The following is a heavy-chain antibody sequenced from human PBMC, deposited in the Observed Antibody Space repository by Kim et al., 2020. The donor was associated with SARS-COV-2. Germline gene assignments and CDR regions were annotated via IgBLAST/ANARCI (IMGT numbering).Heavy chain of an antibody. Sequence: ASVKVSCKASGYTFTSYGISWVRQAPGQGLEWMGWISAYNGNTNYAQKLQGRVTMTTDTSTSTAYMELRSLRSDDTAVYYCARDTRAGYSSSWSLVAVALDAFDIWGQGTMVTVSS. CDR3: ARDTRAGYSSSWSLVAVALDAFDI. CDR1: GYTFTSYG. CDR2: ISAYNGNT. J-gene: IGHJ3*02. D-gene: IGHD6-13*01. V-gene: IGHV1-18*01.